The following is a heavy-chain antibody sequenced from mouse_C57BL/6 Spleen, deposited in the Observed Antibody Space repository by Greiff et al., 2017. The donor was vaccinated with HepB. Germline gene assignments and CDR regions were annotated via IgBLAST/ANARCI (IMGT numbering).Heavy chain of an antibody. D-gene: IGHD1-2*01. Sequence: EVKLMESGGGLVQPGGSLSLSCAASGFTFTDYYMSWVRQPPGKALEWLGFIRNKANGYTTEYSASVKGRFTISRDNSQSILYLQMNALRAEDSATYYCASGYPWFAYWGQGTLVTVSA. CDR3: ASGYPWFAY. CDR1: GFTFTDYY. J-gene: IGHJ3*01. CDR2: IRNKANGYTT. V-gene: IGHV7-3*01.